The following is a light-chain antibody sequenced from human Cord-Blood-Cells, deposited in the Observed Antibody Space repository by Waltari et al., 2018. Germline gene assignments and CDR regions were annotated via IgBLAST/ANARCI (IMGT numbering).Light chain of an antibody. Sequence: QSVLTQPPSVSGAPGQRVTISCTGSSSNIGAGYDVHWYQQLPGTAPKLLIYGHSNRTSGFPDRFSGSKSGTSASLAITGLQAEDEADYYCQSYDSSLSGVVFGGGTKLTVL. J-gene: IGLJ2*01. CDR3: QSYDSSLSGVV. CDR2: GHS. CDR1: SSNIGAGYD. V-gene: IGLV1-40*01.